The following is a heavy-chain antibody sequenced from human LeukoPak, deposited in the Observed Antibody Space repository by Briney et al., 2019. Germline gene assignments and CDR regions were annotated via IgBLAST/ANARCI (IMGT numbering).Heavy chain of an antibody. CDR1: GYTFTSNY. V-gene: IGHV1-2*02. D-gene: IGHD3-10*01. CDR3: AKGGEAKWFGELIKNQLYYYMDV. J-gene: IGHJ6*03. Sequence: ASVKVSCKAFGYTFTSNYMHWVRQAPGQGLEWMGWINSNSGGTNYAQKFQGRVTMTRDTSISTAYMELSRLRSDDTGVYYCAKGGEAKWFGELIKNQLYYYMDVWGKGTTVTVSS. CDR2: INSNSGGT.